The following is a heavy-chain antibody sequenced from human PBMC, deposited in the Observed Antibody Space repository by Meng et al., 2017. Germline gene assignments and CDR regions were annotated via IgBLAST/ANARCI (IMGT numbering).Heavy chain of an antibody. Sequence: GSLRLSCAVYGGSFSGYYWSWIRQPPGKGLEWIGEINHSGSTNYNPSLKSRVTISVDTSKNQFSLKLSTVTAADTAVYYCAGPKGLLRYAHDPRAFDYWGQGTLVTVSS. CDR1: GGSFSGYY. J-gene: IGHJ4*02. CDR3: AGPKGLLRYAHDPRAFDY. CDR2: INHSGST. D-gene: IGHD3-9*01. V-gene: IGHV4-34*01.